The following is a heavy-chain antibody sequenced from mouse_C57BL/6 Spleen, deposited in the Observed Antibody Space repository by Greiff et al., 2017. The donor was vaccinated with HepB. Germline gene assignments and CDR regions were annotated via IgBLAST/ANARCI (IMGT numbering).Heavy chain of an antibody. CDR3: ASIYYYGSSPFAY. J-gene: IGHJ3*01. V-gene: IGHV1-54*01. CDR1: GYAFTNYL. CDR2: INPGSGGT. D-gene: IGHD1-1*01. Sequence: QVQLQQSGAELVRPGTSVKVSCKASGYAFTNYLIEWVKQRPGQGLEWIGVINPGSGGTNYNEKFKGKATLTADKSSSTAYMQLSSLTSEDSAVYFCASIYYYGSSPFAYWGQGTLVTVSA.